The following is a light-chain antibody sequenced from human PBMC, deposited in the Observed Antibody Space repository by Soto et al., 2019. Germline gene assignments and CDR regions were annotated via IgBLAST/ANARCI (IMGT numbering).Light chain of an antibody. CDR2: EVS. J-gene: IGLJ3*02. V-gene: IGLV2-14*01. Sequence: QSALTQPASVSGSPGQSITISCTGTSSDVGKYNYVSWYQQHPAKAPKLMIFEVSNRPSGVSNRFSGSKSGTSASLAISGLRSEDEADYYCATWDDSLSGWVFGGGTQLTVL. CDR3: ATWDDSLSGWV. CDR1: SSDVGKYNY.